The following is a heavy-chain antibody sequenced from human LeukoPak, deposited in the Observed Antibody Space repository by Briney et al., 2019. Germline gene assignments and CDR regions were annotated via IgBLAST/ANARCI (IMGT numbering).Heavy chain of an antibody. CDR2: ININSGGI. J-gene: IGHJ4*02. CDR1: GYTFIDYW. V-gene: IGHV1-2*06. CDR3: ARDRDGGVGTMDY. D-gene: IGHD3-3*01. Sequence: ASVKVSCMTSGYTFIDYWIHWVRQAPGQGLEWMGRININSGGINYAQKFQGRVTMTRATSISTAYMELSRLRFDDTAVYYCARDRDGGVGTMDYWGQGTLVPVSS.